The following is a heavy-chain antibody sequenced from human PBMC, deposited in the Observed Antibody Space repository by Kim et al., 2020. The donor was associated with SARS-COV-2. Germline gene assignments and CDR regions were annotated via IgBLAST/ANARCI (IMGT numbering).Heavy chain of an antibody. V-gene: IGHV3-21*01. CDR1: GFTFSSYS. J-gene: IGHJ4*02. CDR2: ISSSSSYI. Sequence: GGSLRLSCAASGFTFSSYSMNWVRQAPGKGLEWVSSISSSSSYIYYADSVKGRFTISRDNAKNSLYLQMNSLRAEDTAVYYCARFDRLGELSLSALGGWGQGTLVTVSS. CDR3: ARFDRLGELSLSALGG. D-gene: IGHD3-16*02.